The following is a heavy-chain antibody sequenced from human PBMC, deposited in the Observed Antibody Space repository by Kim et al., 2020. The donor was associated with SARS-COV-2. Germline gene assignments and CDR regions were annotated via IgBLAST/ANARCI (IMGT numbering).Heavy chain of an antibody. CDR2: IKSKTDGGTI. Sequence: GGSLRLSCAASGFTFSNAWMSWVRQAPGKGLEWVGRIKSKTDGGTIDYAAPVKGRFTISRDDSKNTLYLQMNSLKTEDTAVYYCTTDRAQVSIVVPAAIWAQRNYYYGMDVWGQGTTVTVSS. V-gene: IGHV3-15*01. CDR3: TTDRAQVSIVVPAAIWAQRNYYYGMDV. J-gene: IGHJ6*02. CDR1: GFTFSNAW. D-gene: IGHD2-2*02.